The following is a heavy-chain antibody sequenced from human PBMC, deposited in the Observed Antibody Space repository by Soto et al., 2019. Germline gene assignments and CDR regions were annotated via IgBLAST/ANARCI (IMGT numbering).Heavy chain of an antibody. J-gene: IGHJ6*04. V-gene: IGHV6-1*01. D-gene: IGHD1-1*01. CDR1: GDSVSSNSAA. CDR2: TYYRSKWYN. CDR3: SLDWNDVGEYLYGIAV. Sequence: PSQTLSLTCAISGDSVSSNSAAWSWIRQSPSRGLEWLGRTYYRSKWYNDYAVSVKSRITINPDTSKNQFSLQLNSVTPEDTAVYYCSLDWNDVGEYLYGIAVWGSGTTVTAAS.